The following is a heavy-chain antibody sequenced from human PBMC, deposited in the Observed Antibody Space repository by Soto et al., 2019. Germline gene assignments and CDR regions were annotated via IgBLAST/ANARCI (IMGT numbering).Heavy chain of an antibody. D-gene: IGHD6-19*01. V-gene: IGHV2-5*02. CDR1: GFSLSSTRMA. CDR3: AHIVVAGLGYYFDY. CDR2: IYWDDDK. J-gene: IGHJ4*02. Sequence: QITLKESGPTLVKPTQTLTLTCTFSGFSLSSTRMAVGWIRQPPGKALEWLALIYWDDDKRYSPFLKSRLTITKDTPKNQVVLTMSHMDPVDTARYYWAHIVVAGLGYYFDYWGQGTLVTVSS.